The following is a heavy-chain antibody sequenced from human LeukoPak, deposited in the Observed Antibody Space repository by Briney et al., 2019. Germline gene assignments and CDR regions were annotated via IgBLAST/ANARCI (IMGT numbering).Heavy chain of an antibody. CDR2: FIPMFGTA. J-gene: IGHJ6*03. D-gene: IGHD1-1*01. CDR1: GGTFSNYV. CDR3: ARDAGWAAHYYYYYMDV. V-gene: IGHV1-69*05. Sequence: SVKVSSKASGGTFSNYVISWVRQAPGQGLEWMGGFIPMFGTANYAQKFQGRVTITTDESTTTAYMELSSLRSEDTAVYYCARDAGWAAHYYYYYMDVWGKGTTVTVSS.